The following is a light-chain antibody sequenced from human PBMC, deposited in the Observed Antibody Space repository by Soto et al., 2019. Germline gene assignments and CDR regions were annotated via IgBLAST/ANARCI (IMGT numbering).Light chain of an antibody. Sequence: EIVLTQSPGTLSLSPGERATLSCRASQSVSSSYLAWYQQKPGQAPRLLIYGASSRATGIPDRFSGSGSGTDFTLTISRLEPEDFAFYYCQQYNSWPLTFGGGTKVDIK. J-gene: IGKJ4*01. CDR1: QSVSSSY. CDR2: GAS. V-gene: IGKV3-20*01. CDR3: QQYNSWPLT.